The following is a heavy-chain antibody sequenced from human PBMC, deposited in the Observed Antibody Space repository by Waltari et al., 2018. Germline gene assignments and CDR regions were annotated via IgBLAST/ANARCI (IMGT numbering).Heavy chain of an antibody. V-gene: IGHV3-23*01. J-gene: IGHJ3*02. CDR3: ARADSGWYDAFDI. CDR2: IRGSGGST. CDR1: GFTFSSYA. Sequence: EVQLLESGGGLVQPGGSLRLSCAASGFTFSSYAMSWVRQAPGKGLEWVSAIRGSGGSTYYADSVKGRFTISRDNSKNTLYLQMNSLRAEDTAVYYCARADSGWYDAFDIWGQGTLVTVSS. D-gene: IGHD6-19*01.